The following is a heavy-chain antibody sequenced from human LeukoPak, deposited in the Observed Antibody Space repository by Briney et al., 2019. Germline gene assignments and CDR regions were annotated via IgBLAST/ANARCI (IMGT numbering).Heavy chain of an antibody. V-gene: IGHV3-21*01. CDR2: ISSSSSYI. J-gene: IGHJ4*02. D-gene: IGHD6-13*01. CDR1: GFSFSTYA. CDR3: ANEHSSSWYY. Sequence: GGSLRLSCAASGFSFSTYAMNWVRQAPGKGLEWVSSISSSSSYIYYADSVKGRFTISRDNAKNSLCLQMNSLRAEDTAVYYCANEHSSSWYYWGQGTLVTVSS.